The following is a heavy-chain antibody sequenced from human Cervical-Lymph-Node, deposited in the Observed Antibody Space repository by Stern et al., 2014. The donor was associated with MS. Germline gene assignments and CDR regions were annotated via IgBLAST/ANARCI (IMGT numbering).Heavy chain of an antibody. CDR1: GFTFDDYA. J-gene: IGHJ2*01. D-gene: IGHD6-19*01. CDR2: ISWNSGSI. V-gene: IGHV3-9*01. CDR3: AKESTAVAGGWYFDL. Sequence: EVQLEESGGGLVQPGRSLRLSCAASGFTFDDYAMHWVRQAPGKGLEWVSGISWNSGSIGYADSVKGRFTISRDNAKNSLYLQMNSLRAEDTALYYCAKESTAVAGGWYFDLWGRGTLVTVSS.